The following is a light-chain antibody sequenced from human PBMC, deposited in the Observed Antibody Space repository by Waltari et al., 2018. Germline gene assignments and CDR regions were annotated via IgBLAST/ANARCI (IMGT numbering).Light chain of an antibody. J-gene: IGLJ2*01. CDR2: GNN. Sequence: QSVLSQPPSASGPPGPRVTISCSGSSPNIGNNAVHWSQQFTGAAPKLVIYGNNQRPAGVPDRFSGSKSGTSASLAISGLQSEDEAIYYCSTWDDSLRGPVLFGGGTKLTVL. CDR3: STWDDSLRGPVL. CDR1: SPNIGNNA. V-gene: IGLV1-44*01.